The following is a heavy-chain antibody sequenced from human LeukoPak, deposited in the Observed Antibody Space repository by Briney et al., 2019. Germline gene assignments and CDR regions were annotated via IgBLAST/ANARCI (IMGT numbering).Heavy chain of an antibody. V-gene: IGHV4-59*01. Sequence: SETLSLTCTVSGCSISRYYWSWIRQPPGKGLDWIGYIYYSGSTYYNPSLNSRVTISVDTSKNQFSLKLSSVTAADTAVYYCAREGGSYYGAGSVGAFDIWGQGTMVTVSS. J-gene: IGHJ3*02. CDR3: AREGGSYYGAGSVGAFDI. CDR1: GCSISRYY. CDR2: IYYSGST. D-gene: IGHD3-10*01.